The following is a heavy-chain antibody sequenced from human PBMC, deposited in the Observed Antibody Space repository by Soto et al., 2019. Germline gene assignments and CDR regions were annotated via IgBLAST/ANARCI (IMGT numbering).Heavy chain of an antibody. Sequence: SETLSLTCTVSGGSISSGDYYWSWIRQPPGKGLEWIGYIYYSGTTYYNPSLKSRVTISVDTSKNQFSLELSSVTAADTAVYYCARGIVGAKGYFDYWGQGTLVTVSS. CDR2: IYYSGTT. CDR1: GGSISSGDYY. D-gene: IGHD1-26*01. V-gene: IGHV4-30-4*01. J-gene: IGHJ4*02. CDR3: ARGIVGAKGYFDY.